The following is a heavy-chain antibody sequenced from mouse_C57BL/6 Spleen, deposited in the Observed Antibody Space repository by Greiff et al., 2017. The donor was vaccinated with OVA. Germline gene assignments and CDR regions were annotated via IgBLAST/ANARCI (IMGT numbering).Heavy chain of an antibody. CDR2: ISYDGSN. J-gene: IGHJ2*01. CDR3: ARAPITTVVDY. D-gene: IGHD1-1*01. CDR1: GYSITSGYY. V-gene: IGHV3-6*01. Sequence: DVKLQESGPGLVKPSQSLSLTCSVTGYSITSGYYWNWIRQFPGNKLEWMGYISYDGSNNYNPSLKNRISITRDTSKNQFFLKLNSVTTEDTATYYCARAPITTVVDYWGQGTTLTVSS.